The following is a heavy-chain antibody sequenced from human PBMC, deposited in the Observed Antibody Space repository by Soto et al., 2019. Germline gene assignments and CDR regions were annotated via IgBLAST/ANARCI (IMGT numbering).Heavy chain of an antibody. CDR2: ISGSGGST. V-gene: IGHV3-23*01. Sequence: GGSLRLSCAASGFNFSSYAMSWVRQAPGKGLEWVSAISGSGGSTYYADSVKGRFTISRDNSKNTLYLQMNSLRAEDTAVYYCAKDMAVAGYFDYWGQGTLVTVSS. CDR3: AKDMAVAGYFDY. J-gene: IGHJ4*02. CDR1: GFNFSSYA. D-gene: IGHD6-19*01.